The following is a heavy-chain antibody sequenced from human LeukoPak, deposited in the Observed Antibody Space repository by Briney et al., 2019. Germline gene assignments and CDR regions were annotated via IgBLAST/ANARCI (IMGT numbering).Heavy chain of an antibody. V-gene: IGHV3-43*01. CDR2: ISWDGTT. D-gene: IGHD3-22*01. Sequence: GGSLRLSCAASGFIFEDYTMHWVRQAPGKTLEWVSLISWDGTTYYADSVKGRFTISRDNSKDSLYLQMDALRSEDTAFYYCVKDLSYESSGSFFDFWGQGTLVTVS. CDR1: GFIFEDYT. CDR3: VKDLSYESSGSFFDF. J-gene: IGHJ4*02.